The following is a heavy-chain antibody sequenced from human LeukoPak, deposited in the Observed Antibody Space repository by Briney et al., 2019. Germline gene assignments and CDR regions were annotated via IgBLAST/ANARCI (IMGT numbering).Heavy chain of an antibody. Sequence: PSETLSLTCTVSGGSISSGDYYWSWIRQPPGKGLEWIGYIYYSGSTYYNSSLKSRVTISVDTSKNQFSLKLSSVTAADTAVYYCARGLTRVYDSSATPLGYWGQGTLVTVSS. V-gene: IGHV4-30-4*02. CDR2: IYYSGST. CDR3: ARGLTRVYDSSATPLGY. D-gene: IGHD3-22*01. CDR1: GGSISSGDYY. J-gene: IGHJ4*02.